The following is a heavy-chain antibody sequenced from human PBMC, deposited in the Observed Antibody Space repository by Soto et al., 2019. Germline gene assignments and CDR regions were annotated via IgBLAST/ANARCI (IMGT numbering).Heavy chain of an antibody. V-gene: IGHV3-23*01. CDR1: GFTFSSYA. J-gene: IGHJ6*02. CDR2: ISGSGGST. CDR3: AKFGWSNGYGMDV. D-gene: IGHD3-3*01. Sequence: GGSLRLSWAASGFTFSSYAMSWVRQAPGKGLEWVSAISGSGGSTYYADSVKGRFTISRDNSKNTLYLQMNSLRAEDTAVYYCAKFGWSNGYGMDVWGQGTTVTVSS.